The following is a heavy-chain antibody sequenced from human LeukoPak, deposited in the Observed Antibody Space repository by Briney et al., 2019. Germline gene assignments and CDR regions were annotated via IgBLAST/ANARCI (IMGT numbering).Heavy chain of an antibody. Sequence: PSETLSLTCAVYGGSFSGYYWSWIRQPPGKGLEWIGEINHSGSTNYNPSLKSRVTISVDTTKNQFSLKLSSVTAADTAVYYCVTANQRSTYYFDYWGQGTLVTVSS. CDR3: VTANQRSTYYFDY. CDR1: GGSFSGYY. J-gene: IGHJ4*02. CDR2: INHSGST. V-gene: IGHV4-34*01. D-gene: IGHD1-20*01.